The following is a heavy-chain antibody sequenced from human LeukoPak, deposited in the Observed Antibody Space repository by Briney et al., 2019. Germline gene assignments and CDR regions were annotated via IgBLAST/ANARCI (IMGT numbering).Heavy chain of an antibody. CDR1: GFTFSSYG. V-gene: IGHV3-30*18. Sequence: PGGSLRLSCAASGFTFSSYGMPWVRQAPGKGLEWVAVISYDGSNKYYADSVKGRFTISRDNSKNTLYLQMNSLRAEDTAVYYCAKDRRSSVLADAFDIWGQGTMVTVSS. J-gene: IGHJ3*02. D-gene: IGHD6-13*01. CDR3: AKDRRSSVLADAFDI. CDR2: ISYDGSNK.